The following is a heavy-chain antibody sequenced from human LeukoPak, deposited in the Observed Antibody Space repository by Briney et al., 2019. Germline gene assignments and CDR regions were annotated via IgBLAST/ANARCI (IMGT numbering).Heavy chain of an antibody. CDR2: ISSSSSYI. CDR3: ARDKDRIAVAGTVYYYYYYMDV. Sequence: GGSLRLSCAASGFTFDDYAMHWVRQAPGKGLEWVSSISSSSSYIYYADSVKGRFTISRDNAKNSLYLQMNSLRAEDTAVYYCARDKDRIAVAGTVYYYYYYMDVWGKGTTVTVSS. V-gene: IGHV3-21*01. CDR1: GFTFDDYA. D-gene: IGHD6-19*01. J-gene: IGHJ6*03.